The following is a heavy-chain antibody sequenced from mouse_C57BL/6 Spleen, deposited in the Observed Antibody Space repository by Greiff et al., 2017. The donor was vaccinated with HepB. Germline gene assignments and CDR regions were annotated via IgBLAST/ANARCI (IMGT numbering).Heavy chain of an antibody. Sequence: QVQLQQPGAELVRPGSSVKLSCKASGYTFTSYWMDWVKQRPGQGLEWIGNIYPSDSETHYNQKFKDKATLTVDKSSSTAYMQLSSLTSEDSAVYYGARSGYGRVRRPYAMDDWGQGTSVTVSS. V-gene: IGHV1-61*01. D-gene: IGHD2-14*01. J-gene: IGHJ4*01. CDR2: IYPSDSET. CDR3: ARSGYGRVRRPYAMDD. CDR1: GYTFTSYW.